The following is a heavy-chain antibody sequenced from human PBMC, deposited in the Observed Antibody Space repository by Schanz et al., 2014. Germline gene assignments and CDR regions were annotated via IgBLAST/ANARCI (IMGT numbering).Heavy chain of an antibody. Sequence: QVQLQESGPGLLKPSETLSLTCTVSGGSIRSYFWSWIRQPPGKGLEWIGYIYYSGSSDYNPSLKSRVTIPLAPSKNQFSLKLGSVTAADTAVYYCAREPLSGYNWFDPWGQGSLVTVSS. V-gene: IGHV4-4*08. D-gene: IGHD6-25*01. CDR3: AREPLSGYNWFDP. CDR1: GGSIRSYF. CDR2: IYYSGSS. J-gene: IGHJ5*02.